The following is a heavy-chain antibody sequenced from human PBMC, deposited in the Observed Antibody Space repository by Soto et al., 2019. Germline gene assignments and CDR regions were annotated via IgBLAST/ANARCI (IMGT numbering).Heavy chain of an antibody. CDR3: ARGGPYQLLSEFEY. D-gene: IGHD2-2*01. CDR1: GFTFSNAW. J-gene: IGHJ4*02. CDR2: IKSKSDGGTT. Sequence: PVRSLRLSCAASGFTFSNAWMNWVRQAPGKGLEWVGRIKSKSDGGTTDYAAPVTGRFTISRDDSKNPLYLQMGSLRAEDMAVYSCARGGPYQLLSEFEYWAQGNLVTVSS. V-gene: IGHV3-15*07.